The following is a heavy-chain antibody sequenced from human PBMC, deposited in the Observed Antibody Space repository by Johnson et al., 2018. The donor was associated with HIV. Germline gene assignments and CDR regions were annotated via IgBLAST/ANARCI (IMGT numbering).Heavy chain of an antibody. CDR3: TTDWGSYHEYAFDI. CDR2: IKSQTDGGTT. J-gene: IGHJ3*02. CDR1: GFTFNNAW. V-gene: IGHV3-15*01. Sequence: VQLVESGGGLVKPGGSLRLSCAASGFTFNNAWMSWVRQTPGKGLEWVGRIKSQTDGGTTDYAAPVKGRFTISRDDSKNTLYLQMNSLKTEDTAVYSCTTDWGSYHEYAFDIWDQGTMVTVSS. D-gene: IGHD1-26*01.